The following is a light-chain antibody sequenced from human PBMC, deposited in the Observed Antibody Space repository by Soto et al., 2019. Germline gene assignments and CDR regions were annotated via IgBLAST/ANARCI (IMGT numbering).Light chain of an antibody. CDR1: QSVSRN. Sequence: EIVMMQSAATLSVAAVERATLTRRASQSVSRNLAWYQQKPGQAPRLLIYGASTRATGIPARFSGSGSGTEFTLTISSLQSEDFAVYYCQQYNNWPLTFGGGTKVDIK. CDR3: QQYNNWPLT. CDR2: GAS. J-gene: IGKJ4*01. V-gene: IGKV3-15*01.